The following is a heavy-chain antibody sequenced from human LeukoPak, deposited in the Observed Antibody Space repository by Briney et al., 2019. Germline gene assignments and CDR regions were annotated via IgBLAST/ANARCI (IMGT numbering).Heavy chain of an antibody. V-gene: IGHV3-30-3*01. Sequence: SGGSLRLSCAASGFTFTTYVMHWVRQTPGKGLEWVAVISYDGNNKYYADSVKGRFTIYRDNSKNTLYLQMHSLRVEDTAVYYCARVNGGYNHAYGVDYWGQGTLVTVSS. D-gene: IGHD5-18*01. CDR2: ISYDGNNK. J-gene: IGHJ4*02. CDR3: ARVNGGYNHAYGVDY. CDR1: GFTFTTYV.